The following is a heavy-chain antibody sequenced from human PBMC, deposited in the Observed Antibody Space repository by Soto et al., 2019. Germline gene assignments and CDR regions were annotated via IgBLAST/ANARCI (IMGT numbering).Heavy chain of an antibody. V-gene: IGHV4-39*01. CDR3: ARLQRDILTGYGMDV. CDR1: GGSISSSSYY. Sequence: SETLSLTCTVSGGSISSSSYYWGWIRQPPGKGLEWIGSIYYSGSTYYNPSLKSRVTISVDTSKNQFSLKLSSVTAADTAVYYCARLQRDILTGYGMDVWGQGTTVT. CDR2: IYYSGST. D-gene: IGHD3-9*01. J-gene: IGHJ6*02.